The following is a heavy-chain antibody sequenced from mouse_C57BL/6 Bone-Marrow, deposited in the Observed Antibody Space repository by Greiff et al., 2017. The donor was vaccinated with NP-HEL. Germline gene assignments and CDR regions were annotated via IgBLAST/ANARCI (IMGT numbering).Heavy chain of an antibody. J-gene: IGHJ1*03. CDR3: AKWCYWYFDV. V-gene: IGHV1-7*01. D-gene: IGHD1-1*02. CDR2: INPSSGYT. Sequence: VQRVESGAELAKPGASVKLSCKASGYTFTSYWMHWVKQRPGQGLEWIGYINPSSGYTKYNQKFKDKATLTADKSSSTAYMPLSSLTYEDSAVYYCAKWCYWYFDVWGTGTTVTVSS. CDR1: GYTFTSYW.